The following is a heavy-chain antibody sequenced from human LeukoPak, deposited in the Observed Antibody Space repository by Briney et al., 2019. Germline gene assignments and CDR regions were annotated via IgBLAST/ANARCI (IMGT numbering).Heavy chain of an antibody. J-gene: IGHJ4*02. V-gene: IGHV4-39*07. CDR3: ARVPGSSGWYYY. CDR2: IYYSGST. CDR1: GGSISSSSYY. D-gene: IGHD6-19*01. Sequence: PSETLSLTCTVSGGSISSSSYYWGWIRQPPGKGLEWIGSIYYSGSTYYNPSLKSRVTISVDTSKNQFSLKLSSVTAADTAVYYCARVPGSSGWYYYWGQGTLVTVSS.